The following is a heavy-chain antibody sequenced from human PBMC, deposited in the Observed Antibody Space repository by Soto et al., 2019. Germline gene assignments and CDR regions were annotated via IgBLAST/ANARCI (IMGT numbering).Heavy chain of an antibody. CDR3: ARAPIDYGDYPEYFQH. D-gene: IGHD4-17*01. V-gene: IGHV4-34*01. J-gene: IGHJ1*01. Sequence: PSETLSLTCAVYGGSFSGYYWSWIRQPPGKGLEWIGEINHSGSTNYNPSLKSRVTISVDTSKNQFSLKLSSVTAADTAVYYCARAPIDYGDYPEYFQHWGQGTLVTVSS. CDR2: INHSGST. CDR1: GGSFSGYY.